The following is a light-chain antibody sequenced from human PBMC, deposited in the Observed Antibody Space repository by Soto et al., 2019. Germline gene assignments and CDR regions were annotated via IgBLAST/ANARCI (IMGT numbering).Light chain of an antibody. Sequence: EIVLTQSPGTLSLSPGERATLSCRASQSVSNNYLAWYQQKPGQAPRLLIYGASTGAAGIPARCSGSGSGTEFTLTSSSLQSEVFAVYYCQQYNNWPPPFGQGTKVDIK. CDR1: QSVSNN. V-gene: IGKV3-15*01. J-gene: IGKJ1*01. CDR3: QQYNNWPPP. CDR2: GAS.